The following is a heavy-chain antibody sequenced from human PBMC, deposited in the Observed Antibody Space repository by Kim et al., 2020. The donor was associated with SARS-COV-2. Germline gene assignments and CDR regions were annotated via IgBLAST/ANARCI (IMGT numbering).Heavy chain of an antibody. V-gene: IGHV3-9*01. Sequence: DSVKGRFTISRDNAKNSLYLQMNSLSAGDTALYYCAKDSPPSYYYYGMDVWGQGTTVTVSS. CDR3: AKDSPPSYYYYGMDV. J-gene: IGHJ6*02.